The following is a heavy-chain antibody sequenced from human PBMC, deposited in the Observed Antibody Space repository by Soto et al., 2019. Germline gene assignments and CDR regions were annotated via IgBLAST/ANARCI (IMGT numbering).Heavy chain of an antibody. J-gene: IGHJ4*02. D-gene: IGHD4-17*01. Sequence: EVQLVESGGGLVQPGRSLRLSCVASGFTADDYALHWVRQAPGKGLEWVSGISSNSDTIHYAESVKGRLTISRNNAKNSRFLQMNRLRPEETAEHYCAKDMKCGRMTTTHYSDSWGQGTLVTVSS. V-gene: IGHV3-9*02. CDR2: ISSNSDTI. CDR1: GFTADDYA. CDR3: AKDMKCGRMTTTHYSDS.